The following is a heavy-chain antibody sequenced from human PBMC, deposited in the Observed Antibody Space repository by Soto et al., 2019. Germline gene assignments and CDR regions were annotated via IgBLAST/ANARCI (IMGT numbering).Heavy chain of an antibody. D-gene: IGHD3-22*01. Sequence: GESLKISCKGSGYSFTSYWIGWVRQMPGKGLEWMGIIYPGDSDTRYSPSFQGQVTISADKSISTAYLQWSSLKASDTAMYYCARLHRGYDSSGYYHDPYYYYYYGMDVWGQGTTVTVSS. CDR2: IYPGDSDT. J-gene: IGHJ6*02. V-gene: IGHV5-51*01. CDR1: GYSFTSYW. CDR3: ARLHRGYDSSGYYHDPYYYYYYGMDV.